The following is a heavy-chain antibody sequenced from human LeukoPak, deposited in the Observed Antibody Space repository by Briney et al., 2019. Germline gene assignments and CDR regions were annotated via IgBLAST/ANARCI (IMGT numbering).Heavy chain of an antibody. CDR3: ARDFLQGGISGWFDP. Sequence: PGGSLRLSCAASGFTFSSYAMHWVRQAPGKGLEYVSAISSNGGSTYYANSVKGRFTISRDNSKNTLYLQMGSLRAEDMAVYYCARDFLQGGISGWFDPWGQGTLVTVSS. V-gene: IGHV3-64*01. CDR1: GFTFSSYA. CDR2: ISSNGGST. D-gene: IGHD2/OR15-2a*01. J-gene: IGHJ5*02.